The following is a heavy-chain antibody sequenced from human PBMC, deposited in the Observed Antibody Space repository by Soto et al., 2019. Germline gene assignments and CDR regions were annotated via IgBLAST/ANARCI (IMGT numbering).Heavy chain of an antibody. CDR1: GGSISSSNW. J-gene: IGHJ6*02. D-gene: IGHD3-3*01. Sequence: SETLSLTCAVSGGSISSSNWWSWVRQPPGKGLEWIGEIYHSGSTNYNPSLKSRVTISVDKSKNQFSLKLSSVTAADTAVYYCARDRGGRSYYYGMDVWGQGTTVTVSS. CDR3: ARDRGGRSYYYGMDV. V-gene: IGHV4-4*02. CDR2: IYHSGST.